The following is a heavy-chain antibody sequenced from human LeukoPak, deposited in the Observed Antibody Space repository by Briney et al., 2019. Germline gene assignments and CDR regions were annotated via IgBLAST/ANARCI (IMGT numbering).Heavy chain of an antibody. CDR1: GDSISSSTYY. J-gene: IGHJ3*02. CDR3: ARAGIKYSSSPHAFDI. CDR2: IYYSGST. D-gene: IGHD6-13*01. V-gene: IGHV4-39*07. Sequence: SETLSLACTVSGDSISSSTYYWGWVRQPPGRGLEWIGNIYYSGSTYYNPSLKSRVAISVDTSKNQFSLRLSSVTAADTAVYYCARAGIKYSSSPHAFDIWGQGTLVTVSS.